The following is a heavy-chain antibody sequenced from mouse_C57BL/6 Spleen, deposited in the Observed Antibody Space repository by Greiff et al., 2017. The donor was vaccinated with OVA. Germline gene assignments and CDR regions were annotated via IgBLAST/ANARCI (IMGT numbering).Heavy chain of an antibody. J-gene: IGHJ1*03. CDR2: IYPGDGDT. CDR3: ARFSYYCGLNWYFDV. D-gene: IGHD1-1*01. Sequence: VQLQESGPELVKPGASVKISCKASGYAFSSPWMNWVKQRPGKGLEWIGRIYPGDGDTNYTGKFKGKATLTADKSSSTAYMQLSSLTSEDSAVYFCARFSYYCGLNWYFDVWGTGTTVTVSS. V-gene: IGHV1-82*01. CDR1: GYAFSSPW.